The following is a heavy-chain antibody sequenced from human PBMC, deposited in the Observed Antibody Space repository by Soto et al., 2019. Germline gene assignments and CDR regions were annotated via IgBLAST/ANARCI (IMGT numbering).Heavy chain of an antibody. J-gene: IGHJ6*02. V-gene: IGHV3-33*01. CDR1: GFTFSSYG. D-gene: IGHD3-16*01. CDR2: IWYDGSNK. Sequence: GXSLRLSCAASGFTFSSYGMHWVRQAPGKGLEWVAVIWYDGSNKYYADSVKGRFTISRDNSKNTLYLQMNSLRAEDTAVYYCARVKGGRYYGMDVWGQGTTVTVSS. CDR3: ARVKGGRYYGMDV.